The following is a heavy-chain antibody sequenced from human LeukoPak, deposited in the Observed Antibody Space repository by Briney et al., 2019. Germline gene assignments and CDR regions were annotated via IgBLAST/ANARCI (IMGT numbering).Heavy chain of an antibody. Sequence: PGRSLRLSCAASGFNFNDYGMHWVRQAPGKGLEWVAIIWHDGNNKYYADSVRGRFTISRDNSKNTLYLEMNSLRAGDTAVYYCARDGAYSYTYWGQGTLVTVSS. J-gene: IGHJ4*02. D-gene: IGHD5-18*01. CDR2: IWHDGNNK. V-gene: IGHV3-33*01. CDR1: GFNFNDYG. CDR3: ARDGAYSYTY.